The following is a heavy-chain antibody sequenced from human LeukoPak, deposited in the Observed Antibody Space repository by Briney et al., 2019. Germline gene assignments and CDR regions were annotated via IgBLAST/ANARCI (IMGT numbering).Heavy chain of an antibody. D-gene: IGHD1-26*01. CDR3: AKDLEGEWETFHY. Sequence: PGGSLRLSCAASGFTFSSYGMSWVRQAPGKGLEWVSSISGDAGSTYYADSVEGRFTISRDNSKNTLYLQMNSLRAEDTAVYYCAKDLEGEWETFHYWGQGTLVTVSS. J-gene: IGHJ4*02. CDR1: GFTFSSYG. V-gene: IGHV3-23*01. CDR2: ISGDAGST.